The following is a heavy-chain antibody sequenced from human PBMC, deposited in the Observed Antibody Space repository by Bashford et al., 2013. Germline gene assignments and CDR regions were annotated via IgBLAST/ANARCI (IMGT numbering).Heavy chain of an antibody. J-gene: IGHJ4*02. CDR2: IYPGDSDT. CDR3: ARQRVGAGAGAFDY. V-gene: IGHV5-51*01. D-gene: IGHD1-26*01. Sequence: WVRQMPGKGVECMGVIYPGDSDTRYSPSFQGQVTISADKSISTAYLQWSSLKASDTAMYYCARQRVGAGAGAFDYWGRGGPGHRLL.